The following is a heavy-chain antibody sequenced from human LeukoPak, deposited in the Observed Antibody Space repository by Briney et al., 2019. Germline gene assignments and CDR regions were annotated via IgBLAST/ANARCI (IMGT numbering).Heavy chain of an antibody. J-gene: IGHJ5*02. V-gene: IGHV3-7*03. D-gene: IGHD3-10*01. Sequence: PGGSLRLSCGASGFIFSSYWKSRVRQAPGKGLEWVANIKQDGSEKYYVDSVKGRFTISRDNAKKSLFLQMNSLRAEDTAVYYCASHSLWFGELAPWGQGTLVTVSS. CDR1: GFIFSSYW. CDR3: ASHSLWFGELAP. CDR2: IKQDGSEK.